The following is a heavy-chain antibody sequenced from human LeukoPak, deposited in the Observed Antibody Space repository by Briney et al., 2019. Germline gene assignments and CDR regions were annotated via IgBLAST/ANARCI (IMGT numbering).Heavy chain of an antibody. CDR2: IYYSGST. Sequence: SETLSLTCTVSGGSINSYYWSWIRQPPGKGLEWIGYIYYSGSTNYNPSLKSRVTISVDTSKNQFSLKMSSVTAADTAVYYCARVTRGITTSAFDYWGQGTLVTVSS. V-gene: IGHV4-59*08. CDR3: ARVTRGITTSAFDY. D-gene: IGHD3-22*01. CDR1: GGSINSYY. J-gene: IGHJ4*02.